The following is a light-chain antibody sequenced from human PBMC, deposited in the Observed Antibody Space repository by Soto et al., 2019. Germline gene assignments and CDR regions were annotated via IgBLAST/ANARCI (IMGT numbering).Light chain of an antibody. J-gene: IGKJ4*01. Sequence: DIQMTQSPSSLSASVGDRVTITCRASQSISSNLNWYQQKPGKAPKLLIYAASSLQSGVPSRFSGGGSGTDFTLTISSPQPEDFATYSCQQSYSTPLTFGGGTKVEIK. CDR1: QSISSN. V-gene: IGKV1-39*01. CDR2: AAS. CDR3: QQSYSTPLT.